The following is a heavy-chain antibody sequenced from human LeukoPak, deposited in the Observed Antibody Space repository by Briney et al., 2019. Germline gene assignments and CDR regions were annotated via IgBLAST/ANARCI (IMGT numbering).Heavy chain of an antibody. Sequence: GGSLRLSCAASGFTFSSYAMHWVRQAPGKGLEWVAVISYDGSNKYYADSVKGRFTISRDNSKNTLYLQMNSLRAEDTAVYYCAKDDQRLAAAGTGGYYGMDVWGQGTTVTVSS. D-gene: IGHD6-13*01. J-gene: IGHJ6*02. V-gene: IGHV3-30*04. CDR2: ISYDGSNK. CDR3: AKDDQRLAAAGTGGYYGMDV. CDR1: GFTFSSYA.